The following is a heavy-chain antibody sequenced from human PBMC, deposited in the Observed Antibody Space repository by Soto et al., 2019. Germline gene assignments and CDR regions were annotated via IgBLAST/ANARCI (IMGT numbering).Heavy chain of an antibody. CDR3: ASRDPGTRVAY. V-gene: IGHV4-4*02. J-gene: IGHJ4*02. CDR2: IYRTGST. CDR1: GGSFTSNNW. D-gene: IGHD1-7*01. Sequence: QVQLQESGPGLVKPTGTLSLTCAVSGGSFTSNNWWTWVRQPPGQGLEWIGEIYRTGSTNYNPSLKSRVTISLDKSENQCSLKVTSLTAADTAVYYCASRDPGTRVAYWGQGTLVTVSS.